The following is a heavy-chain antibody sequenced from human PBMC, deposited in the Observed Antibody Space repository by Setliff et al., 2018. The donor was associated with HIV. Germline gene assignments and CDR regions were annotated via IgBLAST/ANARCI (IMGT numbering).Heavy chain of an antibody. CDR1: GYSISSGYY. Sequence: PSETLSLTCAVSGYSISSGYYWGWIRQPPGKGLEWIGHIYHSGSTSNNPSLKSRATISVDTSKNQFSLKLSSVTAADTAVYYCATVSGYYWQYFDYWGPGTLVTVSS. CDR3: ATVSGYYWQYFDY. D-gene: IGHD3-22*01. V-gene: IGHV4-38-2*01. J-gene: IGHJ4*02. CDR2: IYHSGST.